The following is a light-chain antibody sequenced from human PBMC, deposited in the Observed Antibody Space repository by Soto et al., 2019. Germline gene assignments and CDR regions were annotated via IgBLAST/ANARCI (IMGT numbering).Light chain of an antibody. CDR2: AAS. CDR3: QQCYMTLHT. V-gene: IGKV1-39*01. CDR1: QSISSY. Sequence: DILMTQSPDSLSLSEGDRVTITCRASQSISSYLDWYQQKPGKAPKFLIYAASSLQSGVPARFSGSGSGTDFTLTISSLQPEDFATYYCQQCYMTLHTFGQGTNL. J-gene: IGKJ2*01.